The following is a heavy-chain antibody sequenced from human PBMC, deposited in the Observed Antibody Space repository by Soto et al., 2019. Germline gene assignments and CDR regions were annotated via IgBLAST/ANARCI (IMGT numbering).Heavy chain of an antibody. CDR1: GFTVGNNY. D-gene: IGHD6-19*01. Sequence: EVKLVESGGGLVQPGGSLRLSCTASGFTVGNNYMSWVRQAPGKGLEWVSVIYSGVSTDYADSVKGRFTISRDYSKNTLDLQMNSLRAEDPAIYYCATAGSSSAWYRFFYWGQGSLVTVSS. CDR3: ATAGSSSAWYRFFY. V-gene: IGHV3-66*01. J-gene: IGHJ4*02. CDR2: IYSGVST.